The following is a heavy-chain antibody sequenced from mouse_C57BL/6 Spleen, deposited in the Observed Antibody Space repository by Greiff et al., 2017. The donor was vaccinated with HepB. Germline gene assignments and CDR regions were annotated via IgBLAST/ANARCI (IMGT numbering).Heavy chain of an antibody. V-gene: IGHV1-50*01. CDR2: IDPSDSYT. CDR1: GYTFTSYW. D-gene: IGHD3-2*02. CDR3: ARGGSGLYYAMDD. Sequence: QVQLQQPGAELVKPGASVKLSCKASGYTFTSYWMQWVKQRPGQGLEWIGEIDPSDSYTNYNQKFKGKATLTVDTSSSTAYMQLRSLTSEDSAVYYCARGGSGLYYAMDDWGQGTSVTVSS. J-gene: IGHJ4*01.